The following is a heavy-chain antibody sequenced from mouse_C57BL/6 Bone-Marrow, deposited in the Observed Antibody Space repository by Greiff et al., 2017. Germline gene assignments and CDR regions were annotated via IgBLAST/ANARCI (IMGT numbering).Heavy chain of an antibody. J-gene: IGHJ2*01. V-gene: IGHV1-59*01. Sequence: QVQLQQPGAELVRPGTSVKLSCKASGYTFTSYWMPWVQQRPGQGLEWIGVIDPSASYTNYNQKFKGKATLTVDTSSSTAYMQLSSLTSEDSAVYYCAGDYYGSRWGYWGQGTTLT. CDR3: AGDYYGSRWGY. CDR2: IDPSASYT. D-gene: IGHD1-1*01. CDR1: GYTFTSYW.